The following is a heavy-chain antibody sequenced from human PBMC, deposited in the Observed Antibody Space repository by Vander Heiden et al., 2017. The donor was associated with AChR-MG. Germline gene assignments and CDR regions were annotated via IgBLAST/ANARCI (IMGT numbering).Heavy chain of an antibody. CDR1: GFTFDDYA. CDR2: ISWNSGSI. D-gene: IGHD6-19*01. V-gene: IGHV3-9*01. CDR3: AKAVGIAVAGTRQGYYFDY. J-gene: IGHJ4*02. Sequence: EVQLVESGGGLVQPGRSLRLSCAASGFTFDDYAMHWVRQAPGKGVEGVSGISWNSGSIGYADAVKGRLTSSRDNAKNSLYLQMNSLRAEDTALYYCAKAVGIAVAGTRQGYYFDYWGQGTLVTVSS.